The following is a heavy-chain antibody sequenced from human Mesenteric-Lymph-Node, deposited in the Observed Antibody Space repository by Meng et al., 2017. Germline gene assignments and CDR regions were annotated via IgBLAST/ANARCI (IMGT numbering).Heavy chain of an antibody. CDR3: ARDRTTGSYFDY. V-gene: IGHV4-30-4*01. Sequence: VQLQASGPGLVKPSQTLSLTCTVSGGSISNGDYYWSWIRQPPGKGLEWIGYIYYSGSTYYNPALKSRVTISVDTSKKQFSLKLSSVTAADTAVYYCARDRTTGSYFDYWGQGTLVTVSS. CDR1: GGSISNGDYY. J-gene: IGHJ4*02. D-gene: IGHD4-11*01. CDR2: IYYSGST.